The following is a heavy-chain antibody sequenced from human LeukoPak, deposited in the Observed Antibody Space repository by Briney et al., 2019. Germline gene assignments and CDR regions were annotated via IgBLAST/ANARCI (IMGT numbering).Heavy chain of an antibody. D-gene: IGHD6-19*01. CDR3: ARTGIAVAGMFN. Sequence: PGGSLRLSCAASXFTVSSDYMSWVRQAPGKGLEWVSVIYSGGSTYYADSVKGRFTISRDNSKNTLYLQMNSLRAEDTAAYYCARTGIAVAGMFNWGQGTLVTVSS. CDR1: XFTVSSDY. CDR2: IYSGGST. V-gene: IGHV3-53*01. J-gene: IGHJ4*02.